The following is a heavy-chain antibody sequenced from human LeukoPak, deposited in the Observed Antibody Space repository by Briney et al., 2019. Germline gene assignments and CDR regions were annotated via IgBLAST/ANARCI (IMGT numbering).Heavy chain of an antibody. CDR2: ISSSGSTI. J-gene: IGHJ4*02. Sequence: GGSLRLSCAASGFTFSSYEMNWVRQAPGKGLEWVSYISSSGSTIYYADSVRGRFTISRDNANNSLSLQMNSLRAEDTAVYYCARETNLISSGLDYWGLGTLVTVSS. CDR3: ARETNLISSGLDY. V-gene: IGHV3-48*03. D-gene: IGHD3-10*01. CDR1: GFTFSSYE.